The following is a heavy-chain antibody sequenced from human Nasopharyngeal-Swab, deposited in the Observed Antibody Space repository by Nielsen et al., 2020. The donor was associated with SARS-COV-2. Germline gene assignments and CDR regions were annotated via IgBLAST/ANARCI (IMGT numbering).Heavy chain of an antibody. CDR2: ISGSGGST. Sequence: GESLKISCAASGFTFSSYALSWVRQAPGKGLEWVSAISGSGGSTYYADSVKGRFTISRDNSKNTLYLQMNSLRAEDTAVYYCAKDLNSNFLNYMDVWGKGTTVSVSS. V-gene: IGHV3-23*01. CDR3: AKDLNSNFLNYMDV. D-gene: IGHD4-11*01. CDR1: GFTFSSYA. J-gene: IGHJ6*03.